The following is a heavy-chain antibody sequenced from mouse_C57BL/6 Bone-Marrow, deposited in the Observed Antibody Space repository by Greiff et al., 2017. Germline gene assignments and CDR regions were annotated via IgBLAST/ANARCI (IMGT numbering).Heavy chain of an antibody. J-gene: IGHJ1*03. V-gene: IGHV1-64*01. CDR3: ARSYYYGSSYRYFDV. CDR1: GYTFTSYW. CDR2: IHPNSGST. Sequence: VQLQQPGAELVKPGASVQLSCKASGYTFTSYWMHWVKQRPGQGLEWIGMIHPNSGSTNYNEKFTSKATLTVDKSSSTAYMQLSSLTAEDSAVYYCARSYYYGSSYRYFDVWGTGNTVTVSS. D-gene: IGHD1-1*01.